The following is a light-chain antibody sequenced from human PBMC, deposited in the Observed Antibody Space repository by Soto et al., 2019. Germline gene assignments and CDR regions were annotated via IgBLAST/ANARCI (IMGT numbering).Light chain of an antibody. J-gene: IGKJ4*01. CDR1: QSVSSIY. V-gene: IGKV3-20*01. CDR2: GAS. CDR3: QQYGSSALT. Sequence: EMVMAQSPATLSVSPGERATLSCRASQSVSSIYLAWYQQKPGQAPRLLIYGASSRATGIPDRSSGSGSGTDFTLTISRLEPEDFAVYYCQQYGSSALTFGGRTKVDIK.